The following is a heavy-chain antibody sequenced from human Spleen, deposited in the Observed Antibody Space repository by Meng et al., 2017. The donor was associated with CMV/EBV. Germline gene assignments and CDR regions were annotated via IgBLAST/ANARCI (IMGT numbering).Heavy chain of an antibody. CDR2: INPGDSDT. V-gene: IGHV5-51*01. CDR3: ARQSGYCSGGSCYDGMDV. J-gene: IGHJ6*02. CDR1: GYSFTNYW. D-gene: IGHD2-15*01. Sequence: KVSCKGSGYSFTNYWIGWVRQMPGKGLEWMGIINPGDSDTRDSPSFQGQVTFSADKSISTAYLQWSSLKASDTAMYYCARQSGYCSGGSCYDGMDVWGQGTTVTVSS.